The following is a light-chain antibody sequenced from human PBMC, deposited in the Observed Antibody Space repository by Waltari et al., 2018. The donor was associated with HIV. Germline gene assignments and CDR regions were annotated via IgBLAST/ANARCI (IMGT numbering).Light chain of an antibody. Sequence: DIVMTQSPDSLAVSPGGRATINCRSSRSLLHSSKNKNDLAWYQQKPGQLPKLLIYWASTRQSGVPERFSGSGSGTDFTLTISSLQAEDAAVYYCQQYFSLPATFGQGTKVEIK. CDR2: WAS. CDR1: RSLLHSSKNKND. V-gene: IGKV4-1*01. CDR3: QQYFSLPAT. J-gene: IGKJ1*01.